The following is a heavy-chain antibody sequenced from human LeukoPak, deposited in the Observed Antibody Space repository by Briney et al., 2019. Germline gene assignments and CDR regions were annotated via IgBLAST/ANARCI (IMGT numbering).Heavy chain of an antibody. CDR1: GFTFSSYD. Sequence: GGSLRLSCAASGFTFSSYDIHWVRQATGKGLEWVSGIGTAGEIYYPGSVKGRFTISRENAKNSLYLQMNSLRAGDTAVCYCARDLGSGSYHGFYYWGQGTLVTVSS. J-gene: IGHJ4*02. CDR2: IGTAGEI. V-gene: IGHV3-13*01. D-gene: IGHD3-10*01. CDR3: ARDLGSGSYHGFYY.